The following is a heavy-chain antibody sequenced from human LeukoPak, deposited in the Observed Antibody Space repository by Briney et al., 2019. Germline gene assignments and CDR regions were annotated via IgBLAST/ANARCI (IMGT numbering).Heavy chain of an antibody. V-gene: IGHV1-2*06. Sequence: AXXKVSCKASGYTFTGYYMHWVRQAPGQGLEWMGRINPNSGGTNYAQKFQGRVTMTRDTSISTAYMELSRLRSDDTAVYYCARTSSSWYYFDYWGQGTLVTVSS. CDR2: INPNSGGT. CDR3: ARTSSSWYYFDY. J-gene: IGHJ4*02. D-gene: IGHD6-13*01. CDR1: GYTFTGYY.